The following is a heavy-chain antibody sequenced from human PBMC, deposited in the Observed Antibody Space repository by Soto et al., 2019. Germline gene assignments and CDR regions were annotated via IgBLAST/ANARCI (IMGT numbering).Heavy chain of an antibody. Sequence: GESLKISCKGSGYSFTSYWIGWVRQMPGKGLEWMGIIYPGDSDTRYSPSFQGQVTISADKSISTAYLQWSSLKASDTAMYYCARQLEKYYYGSGSYSGSRYYYGMDVWGQGTTVTVSS. CDR3: ARQLEKYYYGSGSYSGSRYYYGMDV. D-gene: IGHD3-10*01. V-gene: IGHV5-51*01. J-gene: IGHJ6*02. CDR2: IYPGDSDT. CDR1: GYSFTSYW.